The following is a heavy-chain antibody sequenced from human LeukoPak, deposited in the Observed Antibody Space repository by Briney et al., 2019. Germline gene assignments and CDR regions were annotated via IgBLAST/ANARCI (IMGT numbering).Heavy chain of an antibody. J-gene: IGHJ4*02. CDR3: ARIRYGSGSYYPDY. D-gene: IGHD3-10*01. Sequence: SETLSLTCAVYGGSFSGYYWSWIRQPPGKRLEWIGRIYTSGSTNYNPSLKSRVTMSVDTSKNQFSLKLSSVTAADTAVYYCARIRYGSGSYYPDYWGQGTLVTVSS. V-gene: IGHV4-59*10. CDR2: IYTSGST. CDR1: GGSFSGYY.